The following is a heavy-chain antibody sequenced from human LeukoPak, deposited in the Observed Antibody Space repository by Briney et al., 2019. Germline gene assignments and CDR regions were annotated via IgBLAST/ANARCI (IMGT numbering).Heavy chain of an antibody. V-gene: IGHV5-51*01. Sequence: GESLKISCKASGYRFISYWIGWVRQMPGKGLEWIGIIYPGDSDTRYSPTFQGQVTISADKSINTAYLQWSGLKASDTAMYYCARLGSCSGGSCFDFWGQGTLVTASS. D-gene: IGHD2-15*01. CDR1: GYRFISYW. CDR3: ARLGSCSGGSCFDF. J-gene: IGHJ4*02. CDR2: IYPGDSDT.